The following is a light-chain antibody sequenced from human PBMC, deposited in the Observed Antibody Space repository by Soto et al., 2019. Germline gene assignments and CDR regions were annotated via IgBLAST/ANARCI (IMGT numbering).Light chain of an antibody. J-gene: IGKJ4*01. CDR1: QDVRSD. CDR3: QQSYTTPLT. V-gene: IGKV1-17*01. Sequence: DIQMTQSPSSLSASVGHTVTITCRASQDVRSDLGWYQHKPGKAPKRLIYAASRLQGGVPSRFSGSGSGTEFTLTIGSLQPEDSATYYCQQSYTTPLTFGGGTKVEVK. CDR2: AAS.